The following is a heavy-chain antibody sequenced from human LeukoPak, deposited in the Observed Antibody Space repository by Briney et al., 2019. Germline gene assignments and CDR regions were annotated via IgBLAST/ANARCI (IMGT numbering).Heavy chain of an antibody. Sequence: SETLSLTCAVSGHSISSGYYWGWIRQPPGKGLEWIGSIYHSGSTYYNPSLKSRVTISVDTSKNQFSLKLSSVTAADTAVYYCARICSSTSCYTSTTDYWGQGTLVTVSS. CDR2: IYHSGST. D-gene: IGHD2-2*02. V-gene: IGHV4-38-2*01. CDR3: ARICSSTSCYTSTTDY. J-gene: IGHJ4*02. CDR1: GHSISSGYY.